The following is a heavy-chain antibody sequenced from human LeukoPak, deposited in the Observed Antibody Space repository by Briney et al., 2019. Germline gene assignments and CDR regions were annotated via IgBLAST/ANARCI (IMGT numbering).Heavy chain of an antibody. J-gene: IGHJ4*02. V-gene: IGHV4-59*01. CDR3: ASSHPLGSNNDYYTPFDY. CDR1: GGSISNYY. D-gene: IGHD3-3*01. Sequence: SETLSLTCTVSGGSISNYYWSWIRQPPGKGLEWIGYMYYSGSTNYNPSLKSRVTISVDTSKNQFSLKLSSVTAADTAVYYCASSHPLGSNNDYYTPFDYWGQGTLVAVSS. CDR2: MYYSGST.